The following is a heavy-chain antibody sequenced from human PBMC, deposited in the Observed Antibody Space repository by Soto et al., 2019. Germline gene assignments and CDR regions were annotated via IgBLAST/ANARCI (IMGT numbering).Heavy chain of an antibody. CDR2: ISGSGGST. J-gene: IGHJ4*02. CDR3: AKDPAAVAYYYDSSGYFDY. V-gene: IGHV3-23*01. Sequence: GGSLRLSCAASGFTFSSYAMSWVRQAPGKGLEWVSAISGSGGSTYYADSVKGRFTISRDNSKNTLYLQMNSLRAEDTAVYYCAKDPAAVAYYYDSSGYFDYWGQGTLVTVSS. D-gene: IGHD3-22*01. CDR1: GFTFSSYA.